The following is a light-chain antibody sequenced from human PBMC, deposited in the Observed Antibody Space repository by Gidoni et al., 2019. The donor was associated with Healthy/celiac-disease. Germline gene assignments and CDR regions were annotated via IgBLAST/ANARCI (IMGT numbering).Light chain of an antibody. J-gene: IGKJ1*01. CDR2: GAS. CDR3: QQYGSSPET. CDR1: QSVSSSY. Sequence: ELVLTQSPGTLSLSPGERATLSCRASQSVSSSYLAWYQQKPGQAPRLLIYGASSRATGIPERFSGSGSGTDFTLTISRLEPADVAVYYCQQYGSSPETFGQGTKVEIK. V-gene: IGKV3-20*01.